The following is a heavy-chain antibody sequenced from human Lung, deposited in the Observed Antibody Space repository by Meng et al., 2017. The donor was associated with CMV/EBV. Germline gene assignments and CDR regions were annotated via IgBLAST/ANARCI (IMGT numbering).Heavy chain of an antibody. CDR1: GYTFIGYN. Sequence: SVXVSXXASGYTFIGYNIHWVRQAPGQGLEWMGWTNPNTGATKFAERFQGRVTLTTDTSISTAYMELSRLKSDDTAVFFCARLFYTSLGTNYYYGMDVWGRGXTVTVSS. J-gene: IGHJ6*02. CDR2: TNPNTGAT. V-gene: IGHV1-2*02. CDR3: ARLFYTSLGTNYYYGMDV. D-gene: IGHD3-3*01.